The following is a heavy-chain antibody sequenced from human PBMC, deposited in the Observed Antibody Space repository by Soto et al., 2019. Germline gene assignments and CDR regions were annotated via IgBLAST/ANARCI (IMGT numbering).Heavy chain of an antibody. CDR2: ISSSSSTI. Sequence: EVQLVESGGGLVQPGGSLRLSCAASGFTFSSYSMNWVRQAPGKGLEWVSYISSSSSTIYYADSVKGRFTISRDNAKNSLDLQMNSLRDEDTAVYYCAREEIAVAGTVFDYWGQGTLVTVSS. V-gene: IGHV3-48*02. D-gene: IGHD6-19*01. CDR3: AREEIAVAGTVFDY. CDR1: GFTFSSYS. J-gene: IGHJ4*02.